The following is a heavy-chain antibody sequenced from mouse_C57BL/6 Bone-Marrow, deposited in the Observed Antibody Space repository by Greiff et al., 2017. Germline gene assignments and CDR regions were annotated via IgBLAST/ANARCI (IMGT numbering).Heavy chain of an antibody. CDR1: GYSFTSYY. Sequence: VQLQQSGPELVKPGASVKISCKASGYSFTSYYIHWVKQRPGQGLEWIGWIYPGSGNTKYNEKFKGKATLTADTSSSTAYMQLSSLTSEDSAVYYWARERQLRLHYWGQGTTLTVSS. V-gene: IGHV1-66*01. D-gene: IGHD3-2*02. J-gene: IGHJ2*01. CDR2: IYPGSGNT. CDR3: ARERQLRLHY.